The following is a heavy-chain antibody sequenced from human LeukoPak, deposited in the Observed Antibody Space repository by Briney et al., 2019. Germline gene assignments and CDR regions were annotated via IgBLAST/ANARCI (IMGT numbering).Heavy chain of an antibody. D-gene: IGHD3-22*01. CDR3: VRARGDSSGYYYSSLDY. V-gene: IGHV3-20*04. CDR1: GFTFDDYG. CDR2: INWNGGSA. Sequence: RGSLRLSCAASGFTFDDYGMSWVRQAPGRGLEWVSGINWNGGSAGYADSVKGRFTISRDNAKNSLYLQMNSLRAEDTALYYCVRARGDSSGYYYSSLDYWGQGTQVTVSS. J-gene: IGHJ4*02.